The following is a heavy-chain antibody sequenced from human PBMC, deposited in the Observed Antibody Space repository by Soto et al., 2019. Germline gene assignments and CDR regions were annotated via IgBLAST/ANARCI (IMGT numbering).Heavy chain of an antibody. V-gene: IGHV4-59*01. J-gene: IGHJ5*02. Sequence: WETLSLTCSVSGASISSYYWTWIRQPPGGGLEWIGYMHHTQGTNDNPSLRGRVHMSIDTSMNQFSLRLTSVTAADTAVYYCARVPFVGYFDWLDPWGHGTLVTVSS. CDR2: MHHTQGT. CDR3: ARVPFVGYFDWLDP. CDR1: GASISSYY. D-gene: IGHD3-9*01.